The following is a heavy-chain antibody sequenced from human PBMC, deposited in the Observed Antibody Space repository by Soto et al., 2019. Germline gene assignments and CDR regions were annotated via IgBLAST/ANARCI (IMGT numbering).Heavy chain of an antibody. CDR3: ARDSRGSSSWYNWFDP. CDR1: GFTFSDYY. D-gene: IGHD6-13*01. Sequence: PGGSLRLSCAASGFTFSDYYMSWIRQAPGKGLEWVSYISSSGSTIYYADSVKGRFTISRDNAKNSLYLQMNSLRAEDTAVYYCARDSRGSSSWYNWFDPWGQGTLVTVSS. CDR2: ISSSGSTI. V-gene: IGHV3-11*01. J-gene: IGHJ5*02.